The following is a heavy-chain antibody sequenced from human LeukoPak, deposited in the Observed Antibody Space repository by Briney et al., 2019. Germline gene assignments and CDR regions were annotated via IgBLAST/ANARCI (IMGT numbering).Heavy chain of an antibody. CDR2: INQDGSEK. J-gene: IGHJ3*02. D-gene: IGHD6-13*01. CDR3: ARAIPATDIDAFDM. Sequence: PGGSLRLSCAASGFTFSRYWMTWLRQAPGKGLEWVANINQDGSEKYSVDSVRGRFTISRDNAKNSLYLQMNGLRAEGSAVYYCARAIPATDIDAFDMWGQGAMVTVSS. V-gene: IGHV3-7*04. CDR1: GFTFSRYW.